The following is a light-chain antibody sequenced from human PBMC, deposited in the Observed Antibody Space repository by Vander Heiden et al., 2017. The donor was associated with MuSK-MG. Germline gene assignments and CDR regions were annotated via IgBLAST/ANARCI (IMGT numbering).Light chain of an antibody. V-gene: IGKV3-20*01. CDR2: GTS. J-gene: IGKJ2*01. Sequence: ETVLTQSPGTLSLSPGERATLTCRASQSVSSRHLAWYQQKPGQAPRLLIHGTSNRATGIPDRFSGSGSGTDFTLTISRLEPEDFAMYYCQQFDSSSYTFGQWTKLEIK. CDR1: QSVSSRH. CDR3: QQFDSSSYT.